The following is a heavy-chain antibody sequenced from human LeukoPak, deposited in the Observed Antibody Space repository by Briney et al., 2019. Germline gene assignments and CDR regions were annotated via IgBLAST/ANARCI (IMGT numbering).Heavy chain of an antibody. CDR1: GFTFSSYA. V-gene: IGHV3-23*01. Sequence: PGGSLRLSCTVSGFTFSSYAMIWVRQAPGKGLEWVSAISGSGGSTYYADSVKGRFTISRDNSKTTLYLKMNSLRADDTAVYYCAKDNYVVVPAVLFDYWGQGTLVTVSS. CDR3: AKDNYVVVPAVLFDY. J-gene: IGHJ4*02. CDR2: ISGSGGST. D-gene: IGHD2-2*01.